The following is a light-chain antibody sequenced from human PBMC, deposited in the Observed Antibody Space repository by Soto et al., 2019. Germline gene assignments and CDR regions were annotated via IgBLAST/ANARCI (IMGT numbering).Light chain of an antibody. CDR1: QPVATN. CDR2: GAS. J-gene: IGKJ4*01. Sequence: EIVMTQSPATVSVSPGERATLSCRASQPVATNVAWYQQTPGQAPRLLIYGASTRATDIPARFSGSGSGTEFTLTISSLQSEDFAVYYCHQYNDWPPLTFGGGTKVQIK. CDR3: HQYNDWPPLT. V-gene: IGKV3-15*01.